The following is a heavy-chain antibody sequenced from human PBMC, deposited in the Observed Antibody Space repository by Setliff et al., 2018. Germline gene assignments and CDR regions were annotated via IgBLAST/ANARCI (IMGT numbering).Heavy chain of an antibody. CDR1: GSPFNTYD. Sequence: ASVKVSCKASGSPFNTYDINWVRQAPGQGLEWLGRIDLYNAGTTYAEKMETKVTMTVDTSSNIGYMELRSLTSDDTGIYFCAMSSWPGRPNDFDVWGQGTMVTVSS. V-gene: IGHV1-18*01. J-gene: IGHJ3*01. CDR2: IDLYNAGT. CDR3: AMSSWPGRPNDFDV. D-gene: IGHD6-6*01.